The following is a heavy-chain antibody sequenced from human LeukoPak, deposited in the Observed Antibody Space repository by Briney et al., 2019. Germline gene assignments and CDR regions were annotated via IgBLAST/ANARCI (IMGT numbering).Heavy chain of an antibody. Sequence: GRSLRLSCAASGFTFSSYGMHWVRQAPGKGLEWVAVISYDGSNKYYADSVKGRFTISRDNSKNTLYLQMNSLRAEDTAVYYCARRDTSWGQGTLVTVSS. D-gene: IGHD5-24*01. CDR3: ARRDTS. V-gene: IGHV3-30*03. CDR1: GFTFSSYG. J-gene: IGHJ5*02. CDR2: ISYDGSNK.